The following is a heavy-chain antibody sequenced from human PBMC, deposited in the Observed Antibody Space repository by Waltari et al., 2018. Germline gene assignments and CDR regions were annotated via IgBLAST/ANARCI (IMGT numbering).Heavy chain of an antibody. J-gene: IGHJ4*02. CDR2: IHYSGST. D-gene: IGHD3-10*01. V-gene: IGHV4-59*01. CDR3: ARAPYGSGSYIGYFDY. CDR1: GGSISSYY. Sequence: QVQLQESGPGLVKPSETLSLTCTVSGGSISSYYWSWIRQPPGKGLEWIGYIHYSGSTNYNPSLKSRVTISVDTSKNQFSLKLSSVTAADTAVYYCARAPYGSGSYIGYFDYWGQGTLVTVSS.